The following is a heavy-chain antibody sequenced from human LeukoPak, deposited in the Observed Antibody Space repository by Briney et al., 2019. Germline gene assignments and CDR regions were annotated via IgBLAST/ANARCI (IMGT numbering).Heavy chain of an antibody. D-gene: IGHD3-10*01. J-gene: IGHJ4*02. CDR3: AKDRRGGPRFDY. CDR1: GFTFISYA. Sequence: GGSLRLSCAASGFTFISYAMSWVRQAPGKVLEWVSAISGSGGSTYYADSVKGRFTISRDNSKNTLYLQMNSLRAEDTAVYYCAKDRRGGPRFDYWGQGTLVTVSS. CDR2: ISGSGGST. V-gene: IGHV3-23*01.